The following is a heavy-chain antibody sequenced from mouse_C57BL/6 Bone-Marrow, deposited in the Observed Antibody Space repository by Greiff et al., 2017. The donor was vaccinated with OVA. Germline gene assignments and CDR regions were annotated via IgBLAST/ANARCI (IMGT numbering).Heavy chain of an antibody. D-gene: IGHD1-1*01. CDR3: ARRDYYGVYFDY. J-gene: IGHJ2*01. CDR1: GFTFSDYY. CDR2: ISNGGGST. V-gene: IGHV5-12*01. Sequence: DVMLVESGGGLVQPGGSLKLSCAASGFTFSDYYMYWVRQTPEKRLEWVAYISNGGGSTYYPDTVKGRFTISRDNAKNTLYLQMSRLKSEDTAMYYCARRDYYGVYFDYWGQGTTLTVSS.